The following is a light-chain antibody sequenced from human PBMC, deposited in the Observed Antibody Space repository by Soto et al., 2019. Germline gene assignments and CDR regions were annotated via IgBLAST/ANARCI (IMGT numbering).Light chain of an antibody. CDR3: LQYGSSGT. CDR1: QSVSNNY. V-gene: IGKV3-20*01. Sequence: ETVLTQSPCTLSLSPGERATLSCRASQSVSNNYLAWYQQKPGQAPRLLIYGASNRATGIPDRFSGSGSGTDFTLTISRLEPEDFAVYYCLQYGSSGTFGQGTKVDIK. J-gene: IGKJ1*01. CDR2: GAS.